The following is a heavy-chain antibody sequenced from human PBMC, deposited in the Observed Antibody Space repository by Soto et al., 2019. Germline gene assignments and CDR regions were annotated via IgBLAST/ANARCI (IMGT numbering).Heavy chain of an antibody. D-gene: IGHD5-18*01. CDR1: GGSISSYY. J-gene: IGHJ6*02. CDR3: ARRYGTSMDV. Sequence: QVQLQESGPGLVKPSETLSLTCTVSGGSISSYYWSWIRQPPGKGLQWIGYIYYSGSTNYNPSLKSRVTISVDTSKNQFSLKLSSETAADTAVYYCARRYGTSMDVWGQGTTVTVSS. CDR2: IYYSGST. V-gene: IGHV4-59*01.